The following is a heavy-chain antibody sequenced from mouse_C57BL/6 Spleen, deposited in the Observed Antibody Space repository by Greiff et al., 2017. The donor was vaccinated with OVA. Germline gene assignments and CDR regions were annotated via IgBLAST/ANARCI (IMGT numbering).Heavy chain of an antibody. V-gene: IGHV1-59*01. J-gene: IGHJ1*03. CDR2: IDPSDSYT. CDR1: GYTFTSYW. CDR3: ARGRRSWYFDG. Sequence: QVQLQQPGAELVRPGTSVKLSCKASGYTFTSYWMHWVKQRPGQGLEWIGVIDPSDSYTNYNQKFKGKATLTVDTSSSTAYMQLSSLTSEDSAVDYCARGRRSWYFDGWGTGTTVTVSA. D-gene: IGHD2-12*01.